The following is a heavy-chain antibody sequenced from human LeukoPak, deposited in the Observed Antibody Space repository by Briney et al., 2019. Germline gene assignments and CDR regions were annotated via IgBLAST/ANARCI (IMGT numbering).Heavy chain of an antibody. CDR1: GFPFSDYS. D-gene: IGHD1-1*01. CDR2: IGIDSGNT. J-gene: IGHJ4*02. CDR3: ARDHNYAFDN. V-gene: IGHV3-48*04. Sequence: GGSLRLSCTVSGFPFSDYSMDWVRQAPGKGLEWISNIGIDSGNTKYADSVRGRFTVSADNAKNSLFLQMNSLRVEDTAVYYCARDHNYAFDNWGQGTLVSVSS.